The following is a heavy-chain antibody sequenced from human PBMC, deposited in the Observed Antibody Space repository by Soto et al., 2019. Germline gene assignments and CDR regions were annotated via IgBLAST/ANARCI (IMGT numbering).Heavy chain of an antibody. CDR3: ARDYYDILTGYYEAPGPSYYYCGMDV. J-gene: IGHJ6*02. CDR2: INPSGGST. V-gene: IGHV1-46*01. CDR1: GYTFTSYY. D-gene: IGHD3-9*01. Sequence: ASVKVSCKASGYTFTSYYMHWVRQAPGQGLEWMGIINPSGGSTSYAQKFQGRVTMTRDTSTSTVYMKLSSLRSEDTAVYYCARDYYDILTGYYEAPGPSYYYCGMDVWVQGTTVTVSS.